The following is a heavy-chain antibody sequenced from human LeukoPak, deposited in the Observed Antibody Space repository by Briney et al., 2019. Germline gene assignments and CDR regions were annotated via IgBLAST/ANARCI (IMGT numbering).Heavy chain of an antibody. CDR2: INSDGSST. CDR1: GFTFSTYW. D-gene: IGHD4-17*01. Sequence: GGSLRLSCAASGFTFSTYWMHWVRQAPGKGLVWVSRINSDGSSTSYADSVKGRFTISRDNAKNTLYLQMNSLRAEDTAVYYCAKHDGDYLWTFNIWGQGTMVTVSS. CDR3: AKHDGDYLWTFNI. V-gene: IGHV3-74*01. J-gene: IGHJ3*02.